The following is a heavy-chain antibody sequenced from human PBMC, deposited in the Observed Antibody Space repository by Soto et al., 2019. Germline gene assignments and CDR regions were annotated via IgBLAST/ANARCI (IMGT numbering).Heavy chain of an antibody. CDR1: GFTFSSYA. J-gene: IGHJ6*02. CDR3: ARRMVRGVLIRVGDGMDV. D-gene: IGHD3-10*01. V-gene: IGHV3-30-3*01. Sequence: PGGSLRLSCAASGFTFSSYAMHWVRQAPGKGLEWVAVISYDGSNKYYADSVKGRFTISRDNSKNTLYLQMNSLRAEDTAVYYCARRMVRGVLIRVGDGMDVWGQGTTVTVSS. CDR2: ISYDGSNK.